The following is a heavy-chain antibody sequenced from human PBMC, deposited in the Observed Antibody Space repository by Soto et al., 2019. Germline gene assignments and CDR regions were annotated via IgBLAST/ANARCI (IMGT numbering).Heavy chain of an antibody. D-gene: IGHD5-18*01. V-gene: IGHV3-23*01. J-gene: IGHJ6*02. Sequence: PGGSLRLSCAASGFRFSHYAMSWVRQAPGKGLAWVSALTDSGDTTYYADSVKCRLTISRDNSKNTLYLQMNSLRAEDTAVYYCANRDTSMVTRYYYGMDVWGQGTTVTVSS. CDR1: GFRFSHYA. CDR2: LTDSGDTT. CDR3: ANRDTSMVTRYYYGMDV.